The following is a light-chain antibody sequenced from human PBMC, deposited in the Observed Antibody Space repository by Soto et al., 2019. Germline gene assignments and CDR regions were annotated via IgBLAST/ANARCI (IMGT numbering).Light chain of an antibody. J-gene: IGKJ2*01. V-gene: IGKV3-15*01. CDR2: GAS. Sequence: ETVMTQSPAPLSVSPGERATLSCRASQSVRSNVAWYQQKSGQAPRLLIYGASTRATGIPARFSGSGSGTEFTLTISSLQSEDFALYDCQQYNNWPTEYTFGQGTKLEIK. CDR3: QQYNNWPTEYT. CDR1: QSVRSN.